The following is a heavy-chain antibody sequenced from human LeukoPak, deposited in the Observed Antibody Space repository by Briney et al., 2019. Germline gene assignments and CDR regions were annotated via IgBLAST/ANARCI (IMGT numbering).Heavy chain of an antibody. J-gene: IGHJ4*02. Sequence: PSETLSLTCTVSGGSISSSSYYWGWIRQPPGKGLEWIGSIYYSGSTYYNPSLKSRVTISVDTSKNQFSLKLSSVTAADTAVYYCARVYTTGIGILSNHFDYWGQGTLVTVSS. V-gene: IGHV4-39*07. CDR3: ARVYTTGIGILSNHFDY. CDR1: GGSISSSSYY. CDR2: IYYSGST. D-gene: IGHD4-11*01.